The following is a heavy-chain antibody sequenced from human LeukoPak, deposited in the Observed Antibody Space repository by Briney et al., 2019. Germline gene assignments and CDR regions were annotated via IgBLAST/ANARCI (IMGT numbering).Heavy chain of an antibody. Sequence: GGSLRLSCVASGFPFSSYWMHWVRQAPGRGLVWVSRIDSDGSSTSYADSVKGRFTISRDNAKNTLYLQMNSLRAEDTAVYYCARDSSYLPDYWGQGTLVTVSS. CDR3: ARDSSYLPDY. D-gene: IGHD3-16*01. CDR2: IDSDGSST. CDR1: GFPFSSYW. V-gene: IGHV3-74*01. J-gene: IGHJ4*02.